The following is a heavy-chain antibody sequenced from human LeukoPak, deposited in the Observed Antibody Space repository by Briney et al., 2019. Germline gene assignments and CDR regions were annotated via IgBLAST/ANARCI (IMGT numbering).Heavy chain of an antibody. Sequence: GGSLRLSCAASGFTFSNAWMSWVRQAPGKGLEWVGRIKSKTDGGTTDYAAPVKGRFTISRDDSKNTLYLQMNSLRAGDTAVYYCAKVLRITNDAFDIWGQGTMVTVSS. V-gene: IGHV3-15*01. CDR3: AKVLRITNDAFDI. CDR2: IKSKTDGGTT. D-gene: IGHD3-10*01. J-gene: IGHJ3*02. CDR1: GFTFSNAW.